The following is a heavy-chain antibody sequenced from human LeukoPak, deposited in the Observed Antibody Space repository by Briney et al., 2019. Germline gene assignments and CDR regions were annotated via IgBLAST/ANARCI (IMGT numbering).Heavy chain of an antibody. J-gene: IGHJ6*02. CDR2: MNPNSGNT. V-gene: IGHV1-8*01. CDR1: GYTFTSYD. Sequence: ASVKVSCKASGYTFTSYDINWVRQATGQGLEWMGWMNPNSGNTGYAQKFQGRVTMTRNTSISTAYMELRSLRSEDTAVYYCARDYSGYDFGTYYYYGMDVWGQGTTVTVSS. CDR3: ARDYSGYDFGTYYYYGMDV. D-gene: IGHD5-12*01.